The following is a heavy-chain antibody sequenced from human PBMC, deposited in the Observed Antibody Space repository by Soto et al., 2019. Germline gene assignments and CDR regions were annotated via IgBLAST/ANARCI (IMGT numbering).Heavy chain of an antibody. J-gene: IGHJ4*02. CDR2: ISAYNGNT. CDR3: ARDIPRVFGAVTPMAY. V-gene: IGHV1-18*04. D-gene: IGHD3-3*01. CDR1: GYTFTSYG. Sequence: GASVKVSCKASGYTFTSYGISWVRQAPGQGLEWMGWISAYNGNTNYAQKLQGRVTMTTDTSTSTAYMELRSLRSDDTAVYYCARDIPRVFGAVTPMAYWGQGPLVTVSS.